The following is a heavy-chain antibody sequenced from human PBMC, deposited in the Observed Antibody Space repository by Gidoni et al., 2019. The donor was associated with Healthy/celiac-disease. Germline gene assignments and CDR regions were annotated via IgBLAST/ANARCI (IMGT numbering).Heavy chain of an antibody. CDR2: ISYDGSNK. D-gene: IGHD2-15*01. Sequence: QVQLVESGGGVVQPGRSLRLSCAASGSTFSSYGMHWVRQAPGKGLEWVAVISYDGSNKYYADSVKGRFTISRDNSKNTLYLQMNSLRAEDTAVYYCAKEGSGLEFDYWGQGTLVTVSS. V-gene: IGHV3-30*18. J-gene: IGHJ4*02. CDR1: GSTFSSYG. CDR3: AKEGSGLEFDY.